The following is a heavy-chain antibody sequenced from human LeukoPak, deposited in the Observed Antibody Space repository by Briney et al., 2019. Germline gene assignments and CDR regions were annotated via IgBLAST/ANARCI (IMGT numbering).Heavy chain of an antibody. CDR1: GFTFSSYA. V-gene: IGHV3-30*02. Sequence: GGSLRLSCAASGFTFSSYAMSWVRQAPGKGLEWVAFIRYDGSNKYYADSVKGRFTISRDNSKNTLYLQMNSLRAEDTAVYYCAKTQSGSYYRYYFDYWGQGTLVTVSS. J-gene: IGHJ4*02. CDR3: AKTQSGSYYRYYFDY. CDR2: IRYDGSNK. D-gene: IGHD1-26*01.